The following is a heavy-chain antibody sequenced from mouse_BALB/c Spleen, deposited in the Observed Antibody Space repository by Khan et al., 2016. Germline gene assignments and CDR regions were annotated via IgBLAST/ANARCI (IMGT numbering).Heavy chain of an antibody. CDR1: GYTFTNYG. V-gene: IGHV9-3-1*01. D-gene: IGHD1-1*01. Sequence: QIQLVQSGPELKKPGKTVKISCKASGYTFTNYGMNWVKQAPGKGLKWMGWINTYSGESTYADDFKGRFAFSLETSANTAYLQINNLKNEDTATSFCARYRYYYGSSRYCDVWGAGTTVTVSS. CDR2: INTYSGES. CDR3: ARYRYYYGSSRYCDV. J-gene: IGHJ1*01.